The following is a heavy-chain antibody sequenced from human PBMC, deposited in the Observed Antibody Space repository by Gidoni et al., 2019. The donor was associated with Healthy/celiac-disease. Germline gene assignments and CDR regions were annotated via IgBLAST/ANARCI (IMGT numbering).Heavy chain of an antibody. Sequence: QVQLVQSGAEVKKPGASVKVSCKASGYTFTSYGISWVRQAPGQGLEWMGWISAYNGNTNYAQKLQGRVTMTTDTSTSTAYMELRSLRSDDTAVYYCARVYYYDSSGYYYGWFDPWGQGTLVTVSS. CDR2: ISAYNGNT. J-gene: IGHJ5*02. CDR1: GYTFTSYG. CDR3: ARVYYYDSSGYYYGWFDP. D-gene: IGHD3-22*01. V-gene: IGHV1-18*01.